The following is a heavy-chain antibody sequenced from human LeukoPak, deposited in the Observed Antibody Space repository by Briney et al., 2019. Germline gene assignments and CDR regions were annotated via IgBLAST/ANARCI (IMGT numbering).Heavy chain of an antibody. V-gene: IGHV3-48*01. CDR2: INSGGSAV. CDR1: GFTFSTYN. D-gene: IGHD1-26*01. J-gene: IGHJ5*01. CDR3: ARVGSRGDWFDY. Sequence: GGSLRLSCAASGFTFSTYNMLWVRQTPGKGLEWLFYINSGGSAVHYADSVKDRFTFSRDNAKNSLYLRMNSLRVEDTGIYYCARVGSRGDWFDYWGQGTRVTVSS.